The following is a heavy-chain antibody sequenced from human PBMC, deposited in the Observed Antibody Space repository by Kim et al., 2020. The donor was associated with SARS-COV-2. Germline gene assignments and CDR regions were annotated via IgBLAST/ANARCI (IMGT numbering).Heavy chain of an antibody. CDR2: DNT. J-gene: IGHJ5*02. V-gene: IGHV3-23*01. CDR3: VKALSSGPS. Sequence: DNTYYADSVKGRFIISRDNSRNSLYLQMNSLRDEDTAVYYGVKALSSGPSWGQGTLVTVSS. D-gene: IGHD3-10*01.